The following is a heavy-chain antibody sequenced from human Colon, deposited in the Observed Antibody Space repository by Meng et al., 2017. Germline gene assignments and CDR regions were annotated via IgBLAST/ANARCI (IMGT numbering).Heavy chain of an antibody. CDR1: GYTFSNYG. V-gene: IGHV7-4-1*02. J-gene: IGHJ4*02. CDR2: INSYSGNP. Sequence: QVQLVQLGSELKKPGASVKISCKASGYTFSNYGIHWVRQAPGQGLQWMGWINSYSGNPTYAQGFTGRFVFSLDTSVSTAFLQINNLETEDTAVYYCARVPLSVVVVAASFDYWGQGTLVTVSS. CDR3: ARVPLSVVVVAASFDY. D-gene: IGHD2-15*01.